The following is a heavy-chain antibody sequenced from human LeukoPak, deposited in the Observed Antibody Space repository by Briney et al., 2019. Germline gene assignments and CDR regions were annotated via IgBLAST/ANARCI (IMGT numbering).Heavy chain of an antibody. CDR3: EGVRGVRGFYFDY. V-gene: IGHV3-30*04. CDR2: ISYDGSNK. Sequence: SGRSLRLSCAASGFTFSSYAMHWVRQAPGKGLEWVAAISYDGSNKYYADSVKGRFTISRDNSKNTLYLQMNSLRAEDTAVYYCEGVRGVRGFYFDYWGQGTLVTVSS. J-gene: IGHJ4*02. CDR1: GFTFSSYA. D-gene: IGHD3-10*01.